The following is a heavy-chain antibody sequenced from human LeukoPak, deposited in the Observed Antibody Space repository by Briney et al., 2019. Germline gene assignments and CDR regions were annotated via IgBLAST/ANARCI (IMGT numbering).Heavy chain of an antibody. CDR1: GFTFRTYA. J-gene: IGHJ4*02. D-gene: IGHD3-10*01. V-gene: IGHV3-64D*06. CDR2: ISSNGGST. CDR3: VKGPTSYYGSGSYNDF. Sequence: QSGGSLRLSCSASGFTFRTYAMYWVRQPPGKGLEYVSAISSNGGSTNYADSVKGRLTISRDNPKNTLYLQMNRLRDEDTAVYYCVKGPTSYYGSGSYNDFWGQGTLVTVSS.